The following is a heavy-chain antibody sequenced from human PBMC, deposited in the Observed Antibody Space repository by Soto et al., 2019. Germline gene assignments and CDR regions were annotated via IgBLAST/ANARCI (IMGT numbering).Heavy chain of an antibody. J-gene: IGHJ4*02. D-gene: IGHD6-19*01. CDR2: ISSSSSSI. V-gene: IGHV3-48*02. CDR1: GFTLSSYN. Sequence: EVQLVESGGGLVQPGGSLRLSCAASGFTLSSYNMNWVRQAPGKGLEWLSYISSSSSSIYYADSVKGRFSVSRENAKSSLYLQMDSLRDEDTAVYYCASVPYSSGLFDYWGQGTLVTVSS. CDR3: ASVPYSSGLFDY.